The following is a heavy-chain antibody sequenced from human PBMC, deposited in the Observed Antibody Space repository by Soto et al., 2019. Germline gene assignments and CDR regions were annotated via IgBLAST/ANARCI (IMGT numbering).Heavy chain of an antibody. CDR2: INPDNGNT. D-gene: IGHD2-15*01. J-gene: IGHJ5*02. Sequence: GASVKVSCKASGYTFTRYTMNWVRQAPGQRLEWMGWINPDNGNTKSSQKFQDRVITTRDTSASTAYMDLSSLRSEDTAVYYCARGIATGQLDPWGQGTLVTVSS. CDR3: ARGIATGQLDP. CDR1: GYTFTRYT. V-gene: IGHV1-3*01.